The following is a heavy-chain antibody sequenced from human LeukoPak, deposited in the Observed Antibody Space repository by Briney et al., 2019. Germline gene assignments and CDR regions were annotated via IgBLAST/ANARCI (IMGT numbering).Heavy chain of an antibody. CDR1: GGTFSSYA. D-gene: IGHD2-8*01. CDR2: IIPIFGTA. CDR3: ARGGTVLMDPAGS. Sequence: ASVKVSCKASGGTFSSYAISWLRQAPGQGLEWMGRIIPIFGTANYAQKFQGRITITTDESTSTAYMELSSLRSEDTAVYYCARGGTVLMDPAGSWGQGTLVTVSS. J-gene: IGHJ5*02. V-gene: IGHV1-69*05.